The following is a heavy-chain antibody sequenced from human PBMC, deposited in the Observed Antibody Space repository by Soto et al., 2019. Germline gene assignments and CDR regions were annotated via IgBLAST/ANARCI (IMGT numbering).Heavy chain of an antibody. CDR3: ARELYSYYGMDV. D-gene: IGHD1-7*01. V-gene: IGHV3-9*01. Sequence: SLRLSCASSVFTFDDYAMRCVRQAPGKGLEWVSGISWNSGSIGYADSVKGRFTISRDNAKNSLYLQMNSLRAEDTALYYCARELYSYYGMDVWGQGTTVIVSS. CDR1: VFTFDDYA. J-gene: IGHJ6*01. CDR2: ISWNSGSI.